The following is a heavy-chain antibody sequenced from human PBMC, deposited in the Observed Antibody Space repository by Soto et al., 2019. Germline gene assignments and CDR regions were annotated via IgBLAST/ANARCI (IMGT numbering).Heavy chain of an antibody. V-gene: IGHV4-39*01. CDR2: MYSSGNT. CDR3: AKHRDIEALDG. J-gene: IGHJ6*02. CDR1: THSISTTCYD. Sequence: PETLSPASTVSTHSISTTCYDWGWLRQPPGTGLDWFGSMYSSGNTYYNPSLKSRVTITVATSRNQFSLRLYPVTATDTDGFYCAKHRDIEALDGWGRRTTVTGSS.